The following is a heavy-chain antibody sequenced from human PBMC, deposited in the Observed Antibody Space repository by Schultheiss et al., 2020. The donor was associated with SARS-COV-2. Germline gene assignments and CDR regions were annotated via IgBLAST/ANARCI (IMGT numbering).Heavy chain of an antibody. V-gene: IGHV3-30-3*01. J-gene: IGHJ6*02. CDR1: GFTFSDYY. CDR3: ARVRYGGNYYYYGMDV. Sequence: GGSLRLSCAASGFTFSDYYMSWIRQAPGKGLEWVAVISYDGSNKYYADSVKGRFTISRDNSKNTLYLQMNSLRAEDTAVYYCARVRYGGNYYYYGMDVWGQGTTVTVSS. D-gene: IGHD4-17*01. CDR2: ISYDGSNK.